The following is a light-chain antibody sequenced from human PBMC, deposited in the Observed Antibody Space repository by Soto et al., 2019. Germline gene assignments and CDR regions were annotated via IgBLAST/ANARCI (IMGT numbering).Light chain of an antibody. CDR3: SSYAGSSALEV. CDR1: SSDVGAYNF. J-gene: IGLJ1*01. CDR2: DVT. Sequence: QCVLTQPASVSGSPGQSITISCTGTSSDVGAYNFVSWYQQHSGKAPRLLIYDVTNRPSGVSNRFSGSKSGNTASLTISGLQAEDEADYYCSSYAGSSALEVFGTGTKVTVL. V-gene: IGLV2-14*01.